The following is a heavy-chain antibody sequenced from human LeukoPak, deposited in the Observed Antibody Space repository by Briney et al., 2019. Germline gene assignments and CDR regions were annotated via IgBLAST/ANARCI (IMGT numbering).Heavy chain of an antibody. CDR1: GGSFSGYY. CDR3: ARVFHRSHLIDY. D-gene: IGHD3-3*01. Sequence: SETLSLTCAVYGGSFSGYYWSWIRQPPGKGLEWIGEINHSGSTNYNPSLKSRVTISVDTSKNQFSLKLSSVTAADTAVYYCARVFHRSHLIDYWGQGTLVTVSS. J-gene: IGHJ4*02. V-gene: IGHV4-34*01. CDR2: INHSGST.